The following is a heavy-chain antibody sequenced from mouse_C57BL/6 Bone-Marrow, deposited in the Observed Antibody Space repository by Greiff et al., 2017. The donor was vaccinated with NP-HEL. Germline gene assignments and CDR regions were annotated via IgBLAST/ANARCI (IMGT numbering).Heavy chain of an antibody. D-gene: IGHD1-1*01. CDR3: AREVLRRYWYFDV. J-gene: IGHJ1*03. CDR2: INPYNGGT. V-gene: IGHV1-19*01. CDR1: GYTFTDYY. Sequence: EVKLQQSGPVLVKPGASVKMSCKASGYTFTDYYMNWVKQSHGKSLEWIGVINPYNGGTSYNQKFKGKATLTVDKSSSTAYMELNSLTSEDSAVYYCAREVLRRYWYFDVWGTGTTVTVSS.